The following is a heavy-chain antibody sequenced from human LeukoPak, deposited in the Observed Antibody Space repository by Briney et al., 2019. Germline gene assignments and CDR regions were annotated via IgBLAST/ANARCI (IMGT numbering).Heavy chain of an antibody. CDR3: ARAGSGSGWYFDY. J-gene: IGHJ4*02. CDR2: INPSGGST. V-gene: IGHV1-46*02. CDR1: GYTFNSYY. Sequence: ASVKVSCKASGYTFNSYYMHWVRQAPGQGLEWMGIINPSGGSTSYAQKFQGRVTMTRDTSTSTVYMELRGLRFNDTAVYYCARAGSGSGWYFDYWGQGTLVTVSS. D-gene: IGHD6-19*01.